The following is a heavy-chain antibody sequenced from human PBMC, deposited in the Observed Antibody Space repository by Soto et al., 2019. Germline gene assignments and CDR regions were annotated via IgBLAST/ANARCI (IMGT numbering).Heavy chain of an antibody. CDR2: INWNGGST. Sequence: SGGALRLSCAASGFTFGGFGIRWGRQTPGEGLEWVSGINWNGGSTGYADSVKGRFTISRDNAKNSLYLQMNSLRAEDTAVYYCAKDLDITAAEKVFDYWGQGTLVTVSS. V-gene: IGHV3-20*04. D-gene: IGHD1-20*01. CDR3: AKDLDITAAEKVFDY. J-gene: IGHJ4*02. CDR1: GFTFGGFG.